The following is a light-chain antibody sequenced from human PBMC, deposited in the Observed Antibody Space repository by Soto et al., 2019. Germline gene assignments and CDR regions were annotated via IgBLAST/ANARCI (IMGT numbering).Light chain of an antibody. CDR1: QSVSSN. Sequence: EMAMTQSPATLSVSPGERANLSCRASQSVSSNLAWYQQKPGQAPRLXIYGASTRATGIPARFSGIVSGTEFTLTIGGLQSEDFAVYYCQQYNNWPPWTFGQGTKVEIK. CDR2: GAS. CDR3: QQYNNWPPWT. J-gene: IGKJ1*01. V-gene: IGKV3-15*01.